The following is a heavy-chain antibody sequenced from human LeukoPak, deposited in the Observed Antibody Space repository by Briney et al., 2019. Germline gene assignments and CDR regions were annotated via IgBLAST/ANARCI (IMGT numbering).Heavy chain of an antibody. Sequence: SETLSLTCAVYGGSFSGFYWSWIRQSPGKGLEWIGEINHSGDTSYNPSLKSRATISIDTSNNRFSLRLTSATAADTAVYYCAKGIFLVPYYYDSSGYGTGAFDIWGQGTMVTVSS. CDR3: AKGIFLVPYYYDSSGYGTGAFDI. V-gene: IGHV4-34*01. D-gene: IGHD3-22*01. J-gene: IGHJ3*02. CDR1: GGSFSGFY. CDR2: INHSGDT.